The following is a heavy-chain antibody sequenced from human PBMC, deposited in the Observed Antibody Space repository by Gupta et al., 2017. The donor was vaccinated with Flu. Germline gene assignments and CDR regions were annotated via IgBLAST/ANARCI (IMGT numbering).Heavy chain of an antibody. CDR2: ISSNGNAK. J-gene: IGHJ4*02. CDR3: ARVGRYSSGWYYYFDS. D-gene: IGHD6-19*01. Sequence: ISSNGNAKYYADSVKGRFTISRDNAKNSLYLQMNSLRAEDTAVYFCARVGRYSSGWYYYFDSWGQGTLVTVSS. V-gene: IGHV3-11*01.